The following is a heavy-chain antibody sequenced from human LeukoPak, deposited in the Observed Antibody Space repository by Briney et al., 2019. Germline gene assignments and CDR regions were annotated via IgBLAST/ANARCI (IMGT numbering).Heavy chain of an antibody. J-gene: IGHJ6*03. V-gene: IGHV4-34*01. Sequence: SETLSLTCTVSGGSISSYCWSWIRQPPGKGLELIGEINHSGSTNNIPSPKSRVTISADTSKSRFSLKLSSVTAADTAVYYCARSARPYYYYYMDVWGKGTTVTVSS. CDR1: GGSISSYC. CDR2: INHSGST. CDR3: ARSARPYYYYYMDV.